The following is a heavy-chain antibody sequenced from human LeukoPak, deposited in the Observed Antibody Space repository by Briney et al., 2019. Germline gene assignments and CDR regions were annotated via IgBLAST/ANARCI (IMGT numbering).Heavy chain of an antibody. J-gene: IGHJ4*02. CDR1: GFTFSSYW. CDR3: ATSRFYLES. Sequence: GGSLRLSCAASGFTFSSYWMSWVRQAPEKGLEWVAKIKPDGSEIYHVDFAQGRFTISRDNAKNSLYLQMNSLRAEDTAVYYCATSRFYLESWGQGTLVTVSS. V-gene: IGHV3-7*01. CDR2: IKPDGSEI.